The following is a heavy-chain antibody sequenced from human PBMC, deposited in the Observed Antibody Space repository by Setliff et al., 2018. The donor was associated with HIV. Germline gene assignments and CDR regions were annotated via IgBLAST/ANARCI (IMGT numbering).Heavy chain of an antibody. D-gene: IGHD3-22*01. V-gene: IGHV3-30*04. Sequence: SLRLSCAASGFSFSKYTMKWVRQAPGKGLEWVAMTSYDGTYRHYADSVRGRFTISRDNSRNTVYLDMNSLTAEDTAVYYCVRGGYYYDNTVFYGHWGQGTLVTVSS. CDR3: VRGGYYYDNTVFYGH. J-gene: IGHJ4*02. CDR1: GFSFSKYT. CDR2: TSYDGTYR.